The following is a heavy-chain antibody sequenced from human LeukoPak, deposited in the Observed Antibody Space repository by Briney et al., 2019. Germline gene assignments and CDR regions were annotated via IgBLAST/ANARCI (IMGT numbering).Heavy chain of an antibody. J-gene: IGHJ4*02. CDR3: ARGLIAAAEDY. D-gene: IGHD6-13*01. V-gene: IGHV3-48*01. CDR1: GFTFSSYS. CDR2: ISSSSSTI. Sequence: GGSLRLSCAASGFTFSSYSMNWVRQAPGKGLEWVSYISSSSSTIYYADSVKGRFTISRDNAKNSLYLQMNSLRAEDTAVYYCARGLIAAAEDYWGQGTLVTVSS.